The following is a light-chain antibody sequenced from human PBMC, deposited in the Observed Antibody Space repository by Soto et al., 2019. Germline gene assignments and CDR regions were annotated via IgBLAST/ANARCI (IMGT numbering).Light chain of an antibody. CDR3: KSYAGSNTYV. CDR2: EVV. V-gene: IGLV2-8*01. J-gene: IGLJ1*01. Sequence: QSALTQPPSASGSPGQSVTISCTGTKSDIGVYDVVSWYQHHPGKAPRLIIYEVVQRPSGVPDRFSGSKSGNTASLTVSGFQAADEADYFCKSYAGSNTYVFGSGTKLTVL. CDR1: KSDIGVYDV.